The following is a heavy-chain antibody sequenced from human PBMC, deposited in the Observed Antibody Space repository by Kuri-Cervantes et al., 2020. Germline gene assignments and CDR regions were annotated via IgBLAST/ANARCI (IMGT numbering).Heavy chain of an antibody. D-gene: IGHD3-10*01. CDR3: ARDSNGDYYGSGSYYKTKNFDY. Sequence: GESLKISCAASGFTFSSSWMNWVRQSPGKGLEWVANIKPDGSGKYYVDSVKGRFTISRDNAKNSLYLQMSSLGAEDTAVYYCARDSNGDYYGSGSYYKTKNFDYWGQGTLVTVSS. V-gene: IGHV3-7*01. CDR1: GFTFSSSW. J-gene: IGHJ4*02. CDR2: IKPDGSGK.